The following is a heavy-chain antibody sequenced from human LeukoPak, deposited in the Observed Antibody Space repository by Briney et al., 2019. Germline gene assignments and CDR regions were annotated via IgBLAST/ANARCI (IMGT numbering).Heavy chain of an antibody. D-gene: IGHD3-9*01. CDR1: GFTFTGHY. CDR3: VRDFDWGPDY. Sequence: ASVTVSCKASGFTFTGHYFHWVRQAPGQGLEWMGWIYGRDGGTNLAQKFQDRVTMTRDTSITTAYMELTGLTPDDTAVYYCVRDFDWGPDYWGQGTLVTVSP. V-gene: IGHV1-2*02. J-gene: IGHJ4*02. CDR2: IYGRDGGT.